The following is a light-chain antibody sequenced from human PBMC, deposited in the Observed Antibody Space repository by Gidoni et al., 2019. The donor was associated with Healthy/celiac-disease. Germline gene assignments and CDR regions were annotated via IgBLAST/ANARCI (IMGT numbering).Light chain of an antibody. CDR3: SSYAGSNNLGV. CDR2: EVS. Sequence: QSALTQPPSASGSPGQSVTISCTGTSSDVGGYNYVSWYQQHPGKAPKLMIYEVSKRPSGVPHRFSGSKSGNTASLTVSGLQCEDEADYYCSSYAGSNNLGVFGGGTKLTVL. CDR1: SSDVGGYNY. V-gene: IGLV2-8*01. J-gene: IGLJ2*01.